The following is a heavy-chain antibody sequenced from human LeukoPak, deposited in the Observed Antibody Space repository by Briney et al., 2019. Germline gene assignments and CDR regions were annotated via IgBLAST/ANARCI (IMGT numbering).Heavy chain of an antibody. CDR3: ATGHSTGYHYWFDP. CDR1: GSALSDLS. V-gene: IGHV1-24*01. D-gene: IGHD6-19*01. J-gene: IGHJ5*02. Sequence: ASVKVSCKVSGSALSDLSMQWVRQVPGKGLEWMGGFDHENGETMYAQKFQGRVIMTDDTYTDTAYMDLTSLRYEDTAVYYCATGHSTGYHYWFDPWGQGNLVTVSS. CDR2: FDHENGET.